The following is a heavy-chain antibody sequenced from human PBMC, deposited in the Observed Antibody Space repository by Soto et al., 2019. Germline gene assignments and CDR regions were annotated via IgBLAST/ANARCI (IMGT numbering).Heavy chain of an antibody. CDR1: GFTFSNYW. CDR2: IPGDGADT. CDR3: VRGENGWSGLEY. Sequence: EVQLVESGGDSAQPGGSLRLSCAASGFTFSNYWMYWVRQAPGKGPVWVSRIPGDGADTQYADSVKGRFTISRDNSGNTLFLQITDLRAEDTGVYACVRGENGWSGLEYWGQGTLVSVA. D-gene: IGHD6-19*01. J-gene: IGHJ4*02. V-gene: IGHV3-74*01.